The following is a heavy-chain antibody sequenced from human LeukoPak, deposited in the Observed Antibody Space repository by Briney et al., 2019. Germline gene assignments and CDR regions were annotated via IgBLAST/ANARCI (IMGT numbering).Heavy chain of an antibody. V-gene: IGHV3-20*04. CDR3: ASGGSRAVAGDMDV. J-gene: IGHJ6*03. CDR2: INWNGGST. D-gene: IGHD6-19*01. CDR1: VLTFDDSG. Sequence: RPGGSLRLSCAVSVLTFDDSGMSWVRQAPGKGLEWDSGINWNGGSTGYADSVKGRFTISRDNAKNSLYLQMNSLRVEVTALDYCASGGSRAVAGDMDVWGKGTTVTVSS.